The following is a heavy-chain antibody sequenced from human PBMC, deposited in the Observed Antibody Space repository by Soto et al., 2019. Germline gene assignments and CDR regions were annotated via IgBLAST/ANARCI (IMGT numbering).Heavy chain of an antibody. D-gene: IGHD3-10*02. CDR1: GFTLSSHA. J-gene: IGHJ3*02. Sequence: EVQLLESGGGLVQPGGSLRLSCAASGFTLSSHAMNWVRQAPGRGLEWVSVISGSGRTTYYADSVKGRFTISRDNSKNTLYLQTNSLRVEDTAFYYCAKDIAIAGSSVRAFDIWGQGTMVTVSS. CDR3: AKDIAIAGSSVRAFDI. CDR2: ISGSGRTT. V-gene: IGHV3-23*01.